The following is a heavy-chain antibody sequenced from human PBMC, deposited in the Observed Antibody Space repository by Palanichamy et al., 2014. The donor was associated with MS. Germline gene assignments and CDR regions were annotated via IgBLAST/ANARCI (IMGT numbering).Heavy chain of an antibody. Sequence: EVQLVESGGGLVQPGGSLRLSCAASGFTFSSYSMNWVRQAPGKGLEWVSYISSGYSIISYADSAKGRFTISTDNAKNSLYLQMNSLRAEDTAVYYCARDWNWGFDFWGQGTLVTVSS. CDR2: ISSGYSII. CDR3: ARDWNWGFDF. V-gene: IGHV3-48*01. CDR1: GFTFSSYS. D-gene: IGHD7-27*01. J-gene: IGHJ4*02.